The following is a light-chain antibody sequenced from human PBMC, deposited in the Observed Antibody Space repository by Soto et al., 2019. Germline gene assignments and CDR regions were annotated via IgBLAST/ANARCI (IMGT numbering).Light chain of an antibody. CDR2: RAS. CDR1: QSISTY. V-gene: IGKV1-5*03. CDR3: QQYNEYPYT. J-gene: IGKJ2*01. Sequence: DIQMTQSPSTLSASVGDRGSITCRASQSISTYLAWYQQKPGRAPQALIYRASSLESGVPSRFSGSGSGTGFTLTISSLLPDDFATYYCQQYNEYPYTFGQGTKLEIK.